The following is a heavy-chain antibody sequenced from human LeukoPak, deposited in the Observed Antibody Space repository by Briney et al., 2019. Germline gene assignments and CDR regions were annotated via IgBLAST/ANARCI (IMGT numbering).Heavy chain of an antibody. CDR2: ISGSDDST. D-gene: IGHD1-26*01. V-gene: IGHV3-23*01. Sequence: PGRSLRLSCAASGFTFSSYAMNWVRQAPGKGLEWVSGISGSDDSTYYADSGKGRFTISRDNSRSTLFLQMNSLRVEDTAIYYCAKSPMSGSYYFDYWGQGTLVTVSS. J-gene: IGHJ4*02. CDR1: GFTFSSYA. CDR3: AKSPMSGSYYFDY.